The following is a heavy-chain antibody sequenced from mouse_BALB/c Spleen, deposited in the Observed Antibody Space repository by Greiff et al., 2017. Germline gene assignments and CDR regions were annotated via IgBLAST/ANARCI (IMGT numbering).Heavy chain of an antibody. CDR1: GYTFTSYV. CDR3: ARVGDGYYVYFDY. J-gene: IGHJ2*01. Sequence: VHVKQSGPELVKPGASVKMSCKASGYTFTSYVMHWVKQKPGQGLEWIGYINPYNDGTKYNEKFKGKATLTSDKSSSTAYMELSSLTSEDSAVYYCARVGDGYYVYFDYWGQGTTLTVSS. CDR2: INPYNDGT. V-gene: IGHV1-14*01. D-gene: IGHD2-3*01.